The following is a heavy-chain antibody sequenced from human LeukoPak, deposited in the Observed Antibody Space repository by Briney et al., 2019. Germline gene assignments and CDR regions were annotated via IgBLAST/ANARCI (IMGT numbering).Heavy chain of an antibody. V-gene: IGHV3-66*01. D-gene: IGHD4-17*01. CDR2: IYGGST. CDR1: GFTVSSNY. Sequence: GGSLRLSCAASGFTVSSNYMSWVRQAPGKGLEWVSVIYGGSTYYADSVKGRFTISRDNSKNTLYLQMNSLRAEDTAVYYCARADYGDYSTHFDYWGQGTLVTVSS. CDR3: ARADYGDYSTHFDY. J-gene: IGHJ4*02.